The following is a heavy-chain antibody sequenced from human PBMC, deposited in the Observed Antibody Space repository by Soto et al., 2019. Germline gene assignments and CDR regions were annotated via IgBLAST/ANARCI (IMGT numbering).Heavy chain of an antibody. V-gene: IGHV4-61*01. CDR1: GGAVSSGTYY. Sequence: NPSETLSLTCTVSGGAVSSGTYYWSWIRQPPGKGLEWIGHIYFTGSTNYNPSLKSRVTMSLDTSRNQFSLKLSSVTAADTAVYYCPRGLIRVQGNDTWGVGNLGIV. CDR2: IYFTGST. D-gene: IGHD3-10*01. J-gene: IGHJ5*02. CDR3: PRGLIRVQGNDT.